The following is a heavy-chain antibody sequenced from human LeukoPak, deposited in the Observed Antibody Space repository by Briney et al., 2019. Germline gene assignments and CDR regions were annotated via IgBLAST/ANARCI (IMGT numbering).Heavy chain of an antibody. D-gene: IGHD5-12*01. J-gene: IGHJ4*02. V-gene: IGHV4-34*01. CDR2: INHSGST. Sequence: SETLSLTCAVYGGSFSGYYWSWIRQPPGKGLEWIGEINHSGSTNYNPSLKSRVTISVDTSKNQFSLKLSSVTAADTAVYYCARGPQWLRFSCGFGYWGQGTLVTVSS. CDR1: GGSFSGYY. CDR3: ARGPQWLRFSCGFGY.